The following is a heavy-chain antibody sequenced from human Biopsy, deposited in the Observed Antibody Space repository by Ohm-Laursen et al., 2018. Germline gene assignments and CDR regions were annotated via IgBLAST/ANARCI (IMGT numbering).Heavy chain of an antibody. CDR1: GGPFTGHY. CDR2: ISHTGYT. J-gene: IGHJ1*01. Sequence: GTLSLTCTVSGGPFTGHYWTWIRQPPGKGLEWIGHISHTGYTSYKSSLKSRVTISLDTSRKHFSLRLTSLAAADTAVHYCARGSNEYGGLYFPHWGQGTLVTVSS. V-gene: IGHV4-59*11. D-gene: IGHD4-23*01. CDR3: ARGSNEYGGLYFPH.